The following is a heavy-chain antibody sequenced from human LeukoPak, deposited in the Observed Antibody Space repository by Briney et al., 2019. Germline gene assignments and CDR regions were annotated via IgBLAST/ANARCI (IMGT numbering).Heavy chain of an antibody. Sequence: ASVKVSCKVSGYTLTELSMHWVRQAPGRGLEWMGGFDPEDGETLYAQKFQGRVTMTEDTSTDTAYMELSSLRSEDTAVYYCATDQRGAGLGFRYGSGSYNGMDVWGQGTTVTVSS. D-gene: IGHD3-10*01. CDR1: GYTLTELS. V-gene: IGHV1-24*01. J-gene: IGHJ6*02. CDR3: ATDQRGAGLGFRYGSGSYNGMDV. CDR2: FDPEDGET.